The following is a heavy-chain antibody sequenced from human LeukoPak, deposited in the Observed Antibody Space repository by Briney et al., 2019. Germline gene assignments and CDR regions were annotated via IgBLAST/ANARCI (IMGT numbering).Heavy chain of an antibody. CDR1: GDSVSSTSAA. CDR2: TYYRSKWHN. V-gene: IGHV6-1*01. Sequence: SQTLSLTCAISGDSVSSTSAAWNWIRQSPSRGLECLGRTYYRSKWHNDYAVSVKSRITVNPDTSKSQFSLQLNSVTHEGTAVYYCARVYQRVLDYWGQGTLVTVSS. D-gene: IGHD2-2*01. J-gene: IGHJ4*02. CDR3: ARVYQRVLDY.